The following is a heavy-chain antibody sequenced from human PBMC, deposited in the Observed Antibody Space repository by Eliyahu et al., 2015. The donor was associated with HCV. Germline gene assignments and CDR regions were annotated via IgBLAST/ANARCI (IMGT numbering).Heavy chain of an antibody. Sequence: EVQLLESGGGLVQPGGSLRLSCAASGFIFSSYAMTWVRQAPGKGLEWVSSVSGSSINTYYADSVKGRFTISRDNSKNTLYLQMNSLRAEDTALYYCAKDPFVGTPVYHYYGMDVWGQGTTVTVSS. CDR1: GFIFSSYA. J-gene: IGHJ6*02. V-gene: IGHV3-23*01. D-gene: IGHD6-13*01. CDR2: VSGSSINT. CDR3: AKDPFVGTPVYHYYGMDV.